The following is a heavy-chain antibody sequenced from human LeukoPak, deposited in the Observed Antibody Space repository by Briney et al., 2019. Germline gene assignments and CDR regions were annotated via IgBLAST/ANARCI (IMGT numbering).Heavy chain of an antibody. CDR2: ISGSDGST. CDR3: ARQVSSDPTTCYAGMPPDY. V-gene: IGHV3-23*01. CDR1: GFTFSRYA. J-gene: IGHJ4*02. D-gene: IGHD2-2*01. Sequence: PGGSLSLSCAASGFTFSRYAMSWVRQTPEKGLDWVSVISGSDGSTYYADSVRGRFTISRDDSGNTLFLQMNSLRAEDTAVYYCARQVSSDPTTCYAGMPPDYWGQGTLVTVSS.